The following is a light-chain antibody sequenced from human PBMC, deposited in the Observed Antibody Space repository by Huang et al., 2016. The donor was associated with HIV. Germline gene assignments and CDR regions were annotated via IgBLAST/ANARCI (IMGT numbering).Light chain of an antibody. CDR1: QSLLHSNGYYS. CDR2: LGS. V-gene: IGKV2-28*01. Sequence: EIVMTQSPLSLPVTPGEPASMSCRSSQSLLHSNGYYSVDWYLQKPGRSPQLLIYLGSGRAPGVPDRCSGSGSGTDFTLKISRVEAEDVGVYYCMQALQTPPTFGQGTKLEIK. J-gene: IGKJ2*01. CDR3: MQALQTPPT.